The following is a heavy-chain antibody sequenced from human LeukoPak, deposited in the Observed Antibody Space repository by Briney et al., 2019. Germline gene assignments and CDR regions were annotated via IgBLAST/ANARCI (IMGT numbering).Heavy chain of an antibody. D-gene: IGHD1-1*01. CDR3: AKQTGTDYYFDY. CDR2: ISGSGGST. J-gene: IGHJ4*02. Sequence: PGRSLRLSCAASGFTFSSYAMHWVRQAPGKGLEWVSAISGSGGSTYYADSVKGRFTISRDNSKNTLYLQMNSLRAEDTAVYYCAKQTGTDYYFDYWGQGTLVTVSS. V-gene: IGHV3-23*01. CDR1: GFTFSSYA.